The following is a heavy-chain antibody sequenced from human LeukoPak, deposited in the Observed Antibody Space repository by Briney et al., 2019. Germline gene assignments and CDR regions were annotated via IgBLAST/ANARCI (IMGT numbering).Heavy chain of an antibody. V-gene: IGHV4-30-2*01. J-gene: IGHJ4*02. CDR1: GDSINSDDYS. CDR3: ARAAGRGGFKYYFDS. CDR2: IYDGGNT. D-gene: IGHD5-24*01. Sequence: PSQTLSLTCEVSGDSINSDDYSWNWIRQPPGKGLEWIGSIYDGGNTYYNPSLKSPITISVDRSKNQFSLKLTSVTAADTAIYYCARAAGRGGFKYYFDSWGQGILITVSS.